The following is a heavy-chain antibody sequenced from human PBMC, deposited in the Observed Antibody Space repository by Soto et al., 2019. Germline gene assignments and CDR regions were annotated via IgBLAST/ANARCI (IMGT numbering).Heavy chain of an antibody. V-gene: IGHV3-30*18. CDR3: AKYRKYDSSGYVDD. D-gene: IGHD3-22*01. J-gene: IGHJ4*02. Sequence: GGSLRLSCAASGFTFSSYGMHLVRQAPGKGLECVSGISYDGSNKYYADSVKGRFTISRDNSKNTLYLQMNSLRAEDTAVYYCAKYRKYDSSGYVDDWSQGTLVTVSS. CDR1: GFTFSSYG. CDR2: ISYDGSNK.